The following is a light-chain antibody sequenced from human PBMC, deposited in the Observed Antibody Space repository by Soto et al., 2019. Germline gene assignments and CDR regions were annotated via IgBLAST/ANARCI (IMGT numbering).Light chain of an antibody. CDR2: DAS. CDR1: QSVSSF. CDR3: KNRSTWPQLT. V-gene: IGKV3-11*01. Sequence: EIVLTQSPATLSLSPGERATLSCRASQSVSSFLAWFQQKPGQAPRLLIYDASNRATGIPARFSGSGSGTDFTFNIRRLEPEDFAVYYCKNRSTWPQLTFGGGTKVEIE. J-gene: IGKJ4*01.